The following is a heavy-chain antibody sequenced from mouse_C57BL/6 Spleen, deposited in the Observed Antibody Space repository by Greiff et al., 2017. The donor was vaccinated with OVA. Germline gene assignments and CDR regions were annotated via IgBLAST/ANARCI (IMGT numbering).Heavy chain of an antibody. D-gene: IGHD1-1*01. J-gene: IGHJ2*01. CDR1: GYTFTDYE. Sequence: VQLQQSGAELVRPGASVTLSCKASGYTFTDYEMHWVKQTPVHGLEWIGAIDPETGGTAYNQKFKGKAILTADKSSSTAYMELRSLTSEDSAVYYCTRRGFYYYGSSFDDWGQGTTLTVSS. V-gene: IGHV1-15*01. CDR2: IDPETGGT. CDR3: TRRGFYYYGSSFDD.